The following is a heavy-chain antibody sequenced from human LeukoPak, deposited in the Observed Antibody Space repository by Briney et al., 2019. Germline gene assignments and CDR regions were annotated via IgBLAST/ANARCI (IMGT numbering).Heavy chain of an antibody. Sequence: SETLSLTCTVSGGSISSYYWSWIRQPPGRGLEWIGYIYYSGSTNYNPSLKSRVAISVDTSKNQFSLKLSSVTAADTAVYYCARGGGKTGPFHYWGHGALVTVSS. V-gene: IGHV4-59*01. CDR2: IYYSGST. D-gene: IGHD3-9*01. J-gene: IGHJ4*01. CDR3: ARGGGKTGPFHY. CDR1: GGSISSYY.